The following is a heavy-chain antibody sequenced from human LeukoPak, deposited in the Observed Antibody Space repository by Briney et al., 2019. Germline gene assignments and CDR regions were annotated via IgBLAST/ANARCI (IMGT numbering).Heavy chain of an antibody. D-gene: IGHD4-23*01. CDR1: GGYIITSGHY. J-gene: IGHJ5*02. Sequence: SETLSLTCTVSGGYIITSGHYWGWIRQPPGKGLEWIGSVYYTGVTSTNPFFRSRRSISVDTSKNQFSLNLTSVTAADAAVYYCARERSSSGGHNWFDPWGQGTLGTASS. CDR2: VYYTGVT. CDR3: ARERSSSGGHNWFDP. V-gene: IGHV4-39*07.